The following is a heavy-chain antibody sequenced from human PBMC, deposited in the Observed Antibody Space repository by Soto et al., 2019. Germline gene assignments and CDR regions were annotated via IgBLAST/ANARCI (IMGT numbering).Heavy chain of an antibody. CDR1: GFTFSNAW. CDR2: IKSNADGGTI. J-gene: IGHJ4*02. D-gene: IGHD1-1*01. Sequence: GWSLRLSCAASGFTFSNAWMSWIRQAPGKGLEWVGRIKSNADGGTIYYAAPVKGRFTISRDDSKNMVYLQMNSLKSEDTAVYYCTTTGTIDYWGQGTLVTVSS. V-gene: IGHV3-15*01. CDR3: TTTGTIDY.